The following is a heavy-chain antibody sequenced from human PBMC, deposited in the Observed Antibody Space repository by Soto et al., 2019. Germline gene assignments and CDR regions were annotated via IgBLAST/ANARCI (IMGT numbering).Heavy chain of an antibody. V-gene: IGHV1-46*01. D-gene: IGHD5-12*01. CDR2: INPSGGST. CDR1: GYTFTSYY. Sequence: ASVKVSCKASGYTFTSYYMHWVRQAPGQGLEWMGIINPSGGSTSYAQKFQGRVTMTRDTSTSTVYMELSSLRSEDTAVYYCARVSRGGYEHPYFDYWGQGTLVTVSS. J-gene: IGHJ4*02. CDR3: ARVSRGGYEHPYFDY.